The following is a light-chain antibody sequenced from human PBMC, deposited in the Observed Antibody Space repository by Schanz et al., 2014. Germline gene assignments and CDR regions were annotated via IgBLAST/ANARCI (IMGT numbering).Light chain of an antibody. V-gene: IGKV3-20*01. CDR2: GAS. CDR1: QSVSSN. J-gene: IGKJ3*01. Sequence: EIVMTQSPATLSVSPGERATLSCRASQSVSSNLAWYQQKPGQAPRLLLYGASSRATGIPDRFSGSGSGTDFTLTISRLEPEDFAVYYCQLFGSPFTFGPGTKVDIK. CDR3: QLFGSPFT.